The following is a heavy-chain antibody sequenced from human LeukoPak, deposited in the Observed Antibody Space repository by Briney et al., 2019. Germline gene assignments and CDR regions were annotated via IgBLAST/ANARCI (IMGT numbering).Heavy chain of an antibody. V-gene: IGHV4/OR15-8*02. CDR2: ISLAGQT. CDR3: SRESGPFCPFGY. Sequence: SETLSLTCGVSGXSISGTNWWSWVRQPPGQGLEWIGEISLAGQTNYNPSLNGRVTMSLDKSSNQLSLHLTSVTAADTATYYCSRESGPFCPFGYWGQGTLVIVSS. CDR1: GXSISGTNW. D-gene: IGHD1-26*01. J-gene: IGHJ4*02.